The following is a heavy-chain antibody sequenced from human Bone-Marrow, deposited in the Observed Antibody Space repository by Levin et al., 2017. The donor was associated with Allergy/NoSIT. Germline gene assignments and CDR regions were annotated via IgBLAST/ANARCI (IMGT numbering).Heavy chain of an antibody. J-gene: IGHJ5*02. CDR1: GGSFSGYY. CDR2: INHSGST. Sequence: PSETLSLTCAVYGGSFSGYYWSWIRQPPGKGLEWIGEINHSGSTNYNPSLKSRVTISVDTSKNQFSLKLSSVTAADTAVYYCARAIPIRFLVWGCWFDPWGQGTLVTVSS. V-gene: IGHV4-34*01. D-gene: IGHD3-3*01. CDR3: ARAIPIRFLVWGCWFDP.